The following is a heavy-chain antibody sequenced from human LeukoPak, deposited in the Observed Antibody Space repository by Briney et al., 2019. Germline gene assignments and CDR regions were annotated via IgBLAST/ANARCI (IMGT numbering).Heavy chain of an antibody. CDR1: GFTFSSYG. J-gene: IGHJ5*02. CDR3: AKVSLLGDLFGSS. Sequence: GGSLRLSCAASGFTFSSYGMHWVRQAPGKGLEWVAVISYDGSNKYYADSVKGRFTISRDNSKNTLYLQMNSLRAEDTAVYYCAKVSLLGDLFGSSWGQGTLVTVSS. V-gene: IGHV3-30*18. D-gene: IGHD2-21*01. CDR2: ISYDGSNK.